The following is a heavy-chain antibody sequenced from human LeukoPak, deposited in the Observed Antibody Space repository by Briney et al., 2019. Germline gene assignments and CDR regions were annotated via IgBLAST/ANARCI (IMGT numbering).Heavy chain of an antibody. CDR2: IYYSGST. Sequence: PSETASLTCTVSGGSISSYYWSWIRQPPGKGLEWIGYIYYSGSTNYNPSLKSRVTISVDTSKNQFSLKLSSVTAADTAVYYCARGGSGNFDYWGQGTLVTVSS. CDR1: GGSISSYY. CDR3: ARGGSGNFDY. D-gene: IGHD3-16*01. V-gene: IGHV4-59*01. J-gene: IGHJ4*02.